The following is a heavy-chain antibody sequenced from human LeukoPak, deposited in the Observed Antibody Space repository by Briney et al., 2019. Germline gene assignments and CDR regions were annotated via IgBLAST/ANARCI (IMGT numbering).Heavy chain of an antibody. CDR3: ARVNNWNDVSFFDY. J-gene: IGHJ4*02. CDR2: ISSSGSTI. Sequence: GGSLRLSCAASGFTFSDYYMSWIRQAPVKGLEWVSYISSSGSTIYYADSVKGRFTISRDNAKNSLYLQMNSLRAEDTAVYYCARVNNWNDVSFFDYWGQGTLVTVSS. D-gene: IGHD1-20*01. V-gene: IGHV3-11*01. CDR1: GFTFSDYY.